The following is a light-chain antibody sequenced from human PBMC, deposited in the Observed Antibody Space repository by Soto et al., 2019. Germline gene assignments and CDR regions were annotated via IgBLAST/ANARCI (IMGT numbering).Light chain of an antibody. CDR1: QPISRW. J-gene: IGKJ1*01. CDR3: QQYENYWT. V-gene: IGKV1-5*01. Sequence: DIQMTQSPPTLSASVGDRVTITCRASQPISRWLAWYHQKPGKAPKLLIYDASNLESGVPSRFSGSGSGTEFTLTISSLQPEDFGIYYCQQYENYWTFGQGTKVDIK. CDR2: DAS.